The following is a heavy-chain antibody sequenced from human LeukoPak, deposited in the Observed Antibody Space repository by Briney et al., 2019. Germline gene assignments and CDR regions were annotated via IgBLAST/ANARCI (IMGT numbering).Heavy chain of an antibody. J-gene: IGHJ4*02. CDR3: ARELSVVVPAAHFDY. CDR2: ISAYNGNT. V-gene: IGHV1-18*01. Sequence: ASVKVSCKASGYTFTSYGISWVRQAPGQGLEWMGWISAYNGNTNYAQKLQGRVTMTTDTSTSTAYMELSSLRSEDTAVYYCARELSVVVPAAHFDYWGQGTLVTVSS. CDR1: GYTFTSYG. D-gene: IGHD2-2*01.